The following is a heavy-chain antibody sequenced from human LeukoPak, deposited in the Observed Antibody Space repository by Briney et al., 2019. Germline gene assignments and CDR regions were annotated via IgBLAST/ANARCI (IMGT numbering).Heavy chain of an antibody. J-gene: IGHJ3*02. CDR1: GYSFTSYW. D-gene: IGHD4-17*01. V-gene: IGHV5-51*01. CDR2: IYPGDSDT. Sequence: GESLKISCKGSGYSFTSYWIGWVRQMPGKGLEWMGTIYPGDSDTRYSPSFQGQVTISADKSISTAYLQWSSLKASDTAMYYCARTPLRHDYGDQVDAFDIWGQGTMVTVSS. CDR3: ARTPLRHDYGDQVDAFDI.